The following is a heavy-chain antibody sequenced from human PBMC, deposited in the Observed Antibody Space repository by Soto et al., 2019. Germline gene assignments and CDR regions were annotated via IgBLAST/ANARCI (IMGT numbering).Heavy chain of an antibody. CDR1: GGSISSSSYY. Sequence: SETLSLTCTVSGGSISSSSYYWGWIRQPPGKGLEWIGNVLYSGSTYYKSSLKSRVTISVDTSKNQFSLKLSSVTAADTAVYYCARLTHRSGYSYGYDFWGQGTLVTVSS. D-gene: IGHD5-18*01. V-gene: IGHV4-39*01. CDR3: ARLTHRSGYSYGYDF. J-gene: IGHJ4*02. CDR2: VLYSGST.